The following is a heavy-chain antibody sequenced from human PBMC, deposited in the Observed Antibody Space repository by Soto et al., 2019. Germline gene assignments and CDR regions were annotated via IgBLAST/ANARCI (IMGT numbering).Heavy chain of an antibody. D-gene: IGHD4-17*01. CDR2: IYPSDSDT. CDR1: GDSFTIYW. J-gene: IGHJ4*02. V-gene: IGHV5-51*01. Sequence: GEFLKIRCQVCGDSFTIYWIGGVRQMPGKGLEWMGIIYPSDSDTRYSPSFQGQVTIAADQAINTPYLQWDSLKASDTAIYYCARPANTVADHFDLWGQGTPLTVSS. CDR3: ARPANTVADHFDL.